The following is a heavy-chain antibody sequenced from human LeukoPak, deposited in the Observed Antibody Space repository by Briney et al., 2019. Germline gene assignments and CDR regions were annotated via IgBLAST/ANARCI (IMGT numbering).Heavy chain of an antibody. Sequence: GGSLRLSCVASGFTFSSSWMSWVRRAPGKGLEWVANIKQDGTEEYYVDSVRGRFSISKDNAKNSLYLQMNSLRAEDTAVYYCARDVTSGDRAFDIWGQGTMVSVSS. CDR2: IKQDGTEE. D-gene: IGHD3-10*01. J-gene: IGHJ3*02. CDR3: ARDVTSGDRAFDI. CDR1: GFTFSSSW. V-gene: IGHV3-7*03.